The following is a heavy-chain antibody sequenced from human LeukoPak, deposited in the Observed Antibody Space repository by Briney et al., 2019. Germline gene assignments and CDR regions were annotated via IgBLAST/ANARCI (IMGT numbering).Heavy chain of an antibody. V-gene: IGHV4-4*02. CDR2: IYHSGNT. CDR1: GDSISSSHW. D-gene: IGHD3-10*01. J-gene: IGHJ5*02. CDR3: ASLSSYYGSGKVTWFDP. Sequence: SETLSLTCAVSGDSISSSHWWSWVRQSPGKGLEWIGEIYHSGNTNYNPSLKSRVTISVDKSKNQFSLKLSSVTAADTAVYYCASLSSYYGSGKVTWFDPWGQGTLVTVSS.